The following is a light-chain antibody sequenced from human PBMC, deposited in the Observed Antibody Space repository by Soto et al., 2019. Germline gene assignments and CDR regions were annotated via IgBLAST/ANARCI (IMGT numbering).Light chain of an antibody. CDR2: DAS. J-gene: IGKJ5*01. CDR3: EQAGSFPIT. Sequence: DRQRTQSPSSVSASVGDRVTITCRASQNIWRLLAWYQQKPGKAPELLIYDASSLQSGVPPRFSGSGSGTDFNLTISSLQPEDFATYYCEQAGSFPITFGQGTRLEI. V-gene: IGKV1-12*01. CDR1: QNIWRL.